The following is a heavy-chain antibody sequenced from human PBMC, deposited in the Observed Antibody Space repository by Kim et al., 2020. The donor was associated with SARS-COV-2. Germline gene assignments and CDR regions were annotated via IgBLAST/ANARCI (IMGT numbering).Heavy chain of an antibody. CDR3: ARATSFLEWPFLKNDWFDP. CDR1: GGSISSSSYY. CDR2: IYYSGST. Sequence: SETLSLTCTVSGGSISSSSYYWGWIRQPPGKGLEWIGSIYYSGSTYYNPSLKSRVTISVDTSKNQFSLKLSSVTAADTAVYYCARATSFLEWPFLKNDWFDPWGQGTLVTVSS. V-gene: IGHV4-39*01. D-gene: IGHD3-3*02. J-gene: IGHJ5*02.